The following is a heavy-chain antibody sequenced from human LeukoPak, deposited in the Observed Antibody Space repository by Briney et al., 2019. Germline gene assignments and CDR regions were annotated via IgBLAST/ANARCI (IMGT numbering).Heavy chain of an antibody. CDR3: ARDLGFWSGSYYYYGMDV. CDR2: INHSGST. D-gene: IGHD3-3*01. CDR1: GGSFSGYY. Sequence: SETLSLTCAVYGGSFSGYYWSWIRQPPGKGLEWIGEINHSGSTNYNPSLKSRVTISVDTSKNQFSLKLSSVTAADTAVYYCARDLGFWSGSYYYYGMDVWGQGTTVTVSS. J-gene: IGHJ6*02. V-gene: IGHV4-34*01.